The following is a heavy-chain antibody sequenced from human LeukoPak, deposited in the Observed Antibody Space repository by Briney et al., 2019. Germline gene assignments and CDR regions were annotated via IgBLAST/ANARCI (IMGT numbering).Heavy chain of an antibody. J-gene: IGHJ4*02. D-gene: IGHD1-26*01. CDR2: TSYDGSNK. CDR1: GFTFSSYS. CDR3: ASSVSGSPGY. Sequence: GGSLRLSCAASGFTFSSYSMHWVRRAPGKGLGWVALTSYDGSNKYHADSVKGRFTISRDNSKNTLYLQMNSLRAEDTAVYYCASSVSGSPGYWGQGTLVTVSS. V-gene: IGHV3-30*14.